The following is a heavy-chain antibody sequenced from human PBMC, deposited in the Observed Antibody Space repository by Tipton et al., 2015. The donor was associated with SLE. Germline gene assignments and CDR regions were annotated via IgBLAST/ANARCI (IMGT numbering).Heavy chain of an antibody. J-gene: IGHJ1*01. V-gene: IGHV4-34*01. CDR3: AKEGGDSQYYFQH. CDR1: GGSFSGYY. D-gene: IGHD1-26*01. CDR2: INHSGST. Sequence: TLSLTCAVYGGSFSGYYWSWIRQPPGKGLEWIGEINHSGSTNYNPSLKSRVTISVDTSKNQFSLKLSSVTAADTAVYYCAKEGGDSQYYFQHWGQGTLVTVSS.